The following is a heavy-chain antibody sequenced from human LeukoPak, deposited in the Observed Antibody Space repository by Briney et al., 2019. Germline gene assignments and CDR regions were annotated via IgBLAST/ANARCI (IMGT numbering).Heavy chain of an antibody. D-gene: IGHD1-26*01. J-gene: IGHJ4*02. Sequence: TGGSLRLSCAASGFTFSSYWMAWVRQTPGKGLEWVANIKHDASEKYYVDSVKGRFTISRDNAQNSFYLQMNSLRAEDTAVYYCARDRGSTGYYLYDYWGQGTLVTVSS. CDR3: ARDRGSTGYYLYDY. CDR2: IKHDASEK. CDR1: GFTFSSYW. V-gene: IGHV3-7*01.